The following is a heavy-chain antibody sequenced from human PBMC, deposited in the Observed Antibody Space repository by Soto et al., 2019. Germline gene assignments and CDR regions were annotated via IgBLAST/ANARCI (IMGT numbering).Heavy chain of an antibody. CDR3: TALSGVRGVINVIR. CDR1: GFTFSNAW. J-gene: IGHJ3*01. CDR2: IKSKTDGGTT. Sequence: PGGSLRLSCAASGFTFSNAWMNWVRQAPGKGLEWVGRIKSKTDGGTTDYAAPVKDRFTISRDDSENTLYLQMNSLKTEDTAVYYCTALSGVRGVINVIRWGQGTMVTVSS. D-gene: IGHD3-10*01. V-gene: IGHV3-15*07.